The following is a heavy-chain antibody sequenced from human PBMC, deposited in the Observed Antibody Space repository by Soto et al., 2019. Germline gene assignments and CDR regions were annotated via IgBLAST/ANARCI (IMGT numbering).Heavy chain of an antibody. D-gene: IGHD3-10*01. V-gene: IGHV3-21*01. CDR3: ARDMNLYSLLWFGEFGDAFDI. Sequence: GGSLRLSCAASGFTFSSYSMNWVRQAPGKGLEWVSSISSSSSYIYYADSVKGRFTISRDNAKNSLYLQMNSLRAEDTAVYYCARDMNLYSLLWFGEFGDAFDIWGQGTMVTVSS. CDR1: GFTFSSYS. J-gene: IGHJ3*02. CDR2: ISSSSSYI.